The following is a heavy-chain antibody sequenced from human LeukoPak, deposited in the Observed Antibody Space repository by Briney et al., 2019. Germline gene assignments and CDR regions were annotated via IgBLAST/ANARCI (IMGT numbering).Heavy chain of an antibody. CDR3: AGAPSRYSGYAAADY. Sequence: PGGSLRLSCAASGFTFSTYWMHWVRQAPGKGLVWVSRINSDGSSTSYADSVKGRFTISRDNAKNTLYLQMNSLRAEDTAVYYCAGAPSRYSGYAAADYWGQGTLVTVSS. V-gene: IGHV3-74*01. D-gene: IGHD5-12*01. CDR2: INSDGSST. J-gene: IGHJ4*02. CDR1: GFTFSTYW.